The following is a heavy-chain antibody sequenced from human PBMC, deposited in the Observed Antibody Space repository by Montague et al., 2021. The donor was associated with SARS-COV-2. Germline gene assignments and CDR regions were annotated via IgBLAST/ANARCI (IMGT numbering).Heavy chain of an antibody. CDR1: GGSFSGYY. CDR3: ARGGGYSYGALDY. D-gene: IGHD5-18*01. J-gene: IGHJ4*02. Sequence: SETLSLTCVVYGGSFSGYYWSWICQPPGKGLEWIGEISHSGSTNYNPSLKSRVTISVDTSKKQFSLRLNSVTAADTAVYYCARGGGYSYGALDYWGQGTLVTVSS. V-gene: IGHV4-34*01. CDR2: ISHSGST.